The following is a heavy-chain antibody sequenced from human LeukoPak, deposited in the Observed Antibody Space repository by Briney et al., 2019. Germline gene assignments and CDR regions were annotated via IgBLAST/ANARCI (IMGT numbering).Heavy chain of an antibody. V-gene: IGHV6-1*01. CDR1: GDTVSSNSAA. J-gene: IGHJ4*02. CDR3: ARGTGAFDH. CDR2: TYYRSNFYN. Sequence: SQTLSLTCAISGDTVSSNSAAWNWFRQSPSRGLEWLGRTYYRSNFYNDYAVSVKSRISINPDTSKNQFSLQLNSVTPEDTAVYYCARGTGAFDHWGQGTLVTVSS.